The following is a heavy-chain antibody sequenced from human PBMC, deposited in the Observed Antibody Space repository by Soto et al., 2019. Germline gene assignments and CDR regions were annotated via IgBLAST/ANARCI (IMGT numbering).Heavy chain of an antibody. J-gene: IGHJ4*02. CDR1: GFTFSSYG. Sequence: GGSLRRSWAASGFTFSSYGMHWVRQAPGKGLEWVAVISYDGSNKYYADSVKGRFTISRDNSKNTLYLQMNSLRAEDTAVYYCAKAGGVLRYFDPDLYYFDYWGQGTLVTVSS. D-gene: IGHD3-9*01. V-gene: IGHV3-30*18. CDR3: AKAGGVLRYFDPDLYYFDY. CDR2: ISYDGSNK.